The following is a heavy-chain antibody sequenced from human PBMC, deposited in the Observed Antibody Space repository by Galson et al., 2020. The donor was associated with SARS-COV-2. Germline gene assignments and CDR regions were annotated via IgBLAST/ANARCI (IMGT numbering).Heavy chain of an antibody. CDR1: GYTFTSYD. CDR2: MNPNSGNT. CDR3: AREGRYFDWSLSYDYYYGMDG. V-gene: IGHV1-8*01. D-gene: IGHD3-9*01. J-gene: IGHJ6*02. Sequence: ASVKVSCKASGYTFTSYDINWVRQATGQGLAWMGWMNPNSGNTGYAQKFQGRVTMTRNTSISTAYMELSSLRSEDTAVYYCAREGRYFDWSLSYDYYYGMDGGGQGTTVTVSS.